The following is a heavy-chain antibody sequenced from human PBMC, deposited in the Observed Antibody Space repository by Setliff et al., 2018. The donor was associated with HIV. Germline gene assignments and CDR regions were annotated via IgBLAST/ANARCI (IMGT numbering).Heavy chain of an antibody. CDR3: ASSSGYSSSWYGRAEYFQH. D-gene: IGHD6-13*01. Sequence: RASVKVSCKASGYTFTDYYMHWVRQAPGQGLEWMGWINPNSGGTHYAQKFQGRVTMTRDTSITTAYMELSRLRSDDTAVLYCASSSGYSSSWYGRAEYFQHWGQGTLVTVSS. CDR2: INPNSGGT. CDR1: GYTFTDYY. V-gene: IGHV1-2*02. J-gene: IGHJ1*01.